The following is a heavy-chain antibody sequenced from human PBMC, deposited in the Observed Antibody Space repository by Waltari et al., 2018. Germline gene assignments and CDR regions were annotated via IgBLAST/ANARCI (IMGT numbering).Heavy chain of an antibody. D-gene: IGHD1-26*01. CDR2: ISSDGSGK. V-gene: IGHV3-30*18. Sequence: QVEESGGGVVKPGGSRRLAWVASGYPFNNYGMHWVRQAPGKGLEWLAVISSDGSGKYYADSVKGRFTMSRDNSKNMVYLQMNSLRPEDTAVYYCAKAGGIYNYPLDPWGQGTLVTVSS. CDR1: GYPFNNYG. CDR3: AKAGGIYNYPLDP. J-gene: IGHJ5*02.